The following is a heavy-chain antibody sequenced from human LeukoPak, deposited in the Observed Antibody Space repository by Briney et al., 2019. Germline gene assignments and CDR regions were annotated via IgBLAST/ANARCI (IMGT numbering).Heavy chain of an antibody. CDR2: IKSKADGGTT. D-gene: IGHD1-1*01. Sequence: GGSLRLSCAASGFTFSNAWMSWVRQAPGKGLEWVGRIKSKADGGTTDYAAPVKGRFTISRDDSKNTLYLQMNSLRAEDTAVYYCARGPYKYVISANPDYWGQGTLVTVSS. V-gene: IGHV3-15*01. J-gene: IGHJ4*02. CDR3: ARGPYKYVISANPDY. CDR1: GFTFSNAW.